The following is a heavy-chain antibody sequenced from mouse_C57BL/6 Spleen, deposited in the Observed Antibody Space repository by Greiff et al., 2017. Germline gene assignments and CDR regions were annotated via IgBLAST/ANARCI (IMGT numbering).Heavy chain of an antibody. CDR3: AIIFYDYTYAMDY. D-gene: IGHD2-4*01. CDR1: GFTFSDYG. CDR2: ISSGRSTI. J-gene: IGHJ4*01. V-gene: IGHV5-17*01. Sequence: EVKLVESGGGLVKPGGSLKLSCAASGFTFSDYGMHWVRQAPEKGLEWVAYISSGRSTIYYADTVKGRFTISRDNAKNTLFLQMTSLRSEDTAMYYCAIIFYDYTYAMDYWGQGTSVTVSS.